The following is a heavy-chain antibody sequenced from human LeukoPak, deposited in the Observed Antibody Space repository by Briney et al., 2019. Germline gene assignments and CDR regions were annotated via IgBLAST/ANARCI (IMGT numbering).Heavy chain of an antibody. CDR3: ARLGTVTTYNWFDP. J-gene: IGHJ5*02. D-gene: IGHD4-17*01. Sequence: SETLSLTCAVHGGSFSGYYWSWIRQPPGKGLEWIGEINHSGSTNYNPSLKSRVTISVDTSKNQFSLKLSSVTAADTAVYYCARLGTVTTYNWFDPWGQGTLVTVSS. CDR2: INHSGST. CDR1: GGSFSGYY. V-gene: IGHV4-34*01.